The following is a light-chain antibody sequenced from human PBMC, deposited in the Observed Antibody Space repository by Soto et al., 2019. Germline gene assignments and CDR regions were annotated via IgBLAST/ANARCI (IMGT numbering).Light chain of an antibody. CDR3: QQYNDWPPLT. J-gene: IGKJ4*01. CDR2: GAY. V-gene: IGKV3D-15*01. Sequence: ETVLTQSPATLSVSPGERVTLSCRASESLKTNLAWYQQKPGQGPRLLIYGAYTRATGTPTRFSGSGSGTEFTLTISSLQSEDFAVYFCQQYNDWPPLTFGGGTKVEIK. CDR1: ESLKTN.